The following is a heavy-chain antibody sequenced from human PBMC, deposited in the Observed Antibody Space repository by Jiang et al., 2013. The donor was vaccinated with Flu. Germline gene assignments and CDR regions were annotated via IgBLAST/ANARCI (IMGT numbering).Heavy chain of an antibody. Sequence: GSGLVKPSETLSLTCTVSGGSISSSSYYWGWIRQPPGKGLEWIGSIYYSGSTYYNPSLKSRVTISVDTSKNQFSLKLSSVTAADTAVYYCARLYYDSSGYYLSRDYWGQGTLVTVSS. CDR1: GGSISSSSYY. D-gene: IGHD3-22*01. CDR3: ARLYYDSSGYYLSRDY. J-gene: IGHJ4*02. V-gene: IGHV4-39*01. CDR2: IYYSGST.